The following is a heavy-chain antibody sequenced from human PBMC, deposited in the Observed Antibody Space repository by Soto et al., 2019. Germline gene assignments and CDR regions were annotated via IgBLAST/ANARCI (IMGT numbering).Heavy chain of an antibody. CDR3: ARRGYGGGPEG. CDR1: GGSFSGYY. D-gene: IGHD2-15*01. Sequence: QVQLQQWGAGLLKPSETLSLTCAVYGGSFSGYYWSWIRQPPGKGLEWIGEINHSGSTNYNPSLKSRVTISVDTSKNQFSLKLSSVTAADTAVDYCARRGYGGGPEGWGQGTLVTVSS. J-gene: IGHJ4*02. V-gene: IGHV4-34*01. CDR2: INHSGST.